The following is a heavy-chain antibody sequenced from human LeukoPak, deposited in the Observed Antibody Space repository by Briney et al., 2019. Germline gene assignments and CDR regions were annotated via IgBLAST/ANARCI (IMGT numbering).Heavy chain of an antibody. J-gene: IGHJ4*02. V-gene: IGHV4-59*01. D-gene: IGHD5-18*01. CDR2: FYYSGST. CDR1: GGSISSYY. CDR3: ARGPGGYSYGYYFDY. Sequence: SETLSLTCAVSGGSISSYYWSWLRQPPGKGLEWIGFFYYSGSTNYNPSLKSRVTISVDTSKNHFSLKLGSVTAADTAVYYCARGPGGYSYGYYFDYWGQGTLVTVSS.